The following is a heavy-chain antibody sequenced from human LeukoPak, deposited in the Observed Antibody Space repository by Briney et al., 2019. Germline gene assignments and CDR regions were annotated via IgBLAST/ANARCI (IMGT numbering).Heavy chain of an antibody. CDR3: ARAYLWFGEPPPEGFQH. CDR2: INPNSGGT. CDR1: GYTFTGYY. V-gene: IGHV1-2*02. Sequence: GASVKVSCKASGYTFTGYYMHWVRQAPGQGLEWMGWINPNSGGTNYAQKFQGRVTMTRDTSISTAYMELSRLRSDDTAVYYCARAYLWFGEPPPEGFQHWGQGSLVTVSS. J-gene: IGHJ1*01. D-gene: IGHD3-10*01.